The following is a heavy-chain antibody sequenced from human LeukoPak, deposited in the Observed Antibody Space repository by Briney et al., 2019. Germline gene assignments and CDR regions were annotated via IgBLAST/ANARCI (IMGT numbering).Heavy chain of an antibody. CDR1: GYTFTGYS. V-gene: IGHV1-2*06. CDR2: INPNSGGT. CDR3: ARIWSGYYTDDY. Sequence: GASVKVSCKASGYTFTGYSMHWVRQAPGQGLEWIGRINPNSGGTNYAQKFQGTVTMTRDTSISTAYMELSRLRSDDTAVYYCARIWSGYYTDDYWGQGTLVTVSS. D-gene: IGHD3-3*01. J-gene: IGHJ4*02.